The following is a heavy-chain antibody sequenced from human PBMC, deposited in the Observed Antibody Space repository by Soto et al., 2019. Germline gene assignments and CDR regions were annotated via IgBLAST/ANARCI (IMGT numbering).Heavy chain of an antibody. V-gene: IGHV1-2*04. CDR2: INPNSGGT. CDR1: GYTFTGHY. CDR3: ARTPYANKDNFWRGRGYCFDY. Sequence: ASVKVSCKASGYTFTGHYIHWVRQAPGQGLERMGWINPNSGGTKYAQKFQGWVTMTRDTSISTAYMELSRLRSDDTADYYCARTPYANKDNFWRGRGYCFDYWG. J-gene: IGHJ4*01. D-gene: IGHD3-3*01.